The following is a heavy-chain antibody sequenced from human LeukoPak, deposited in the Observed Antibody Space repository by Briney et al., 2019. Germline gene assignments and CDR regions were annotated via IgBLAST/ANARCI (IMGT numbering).Heavy chain of an antibody. Sequence: PSETLSLTCTVPGGSISSYYWSWIRQPPGKGLEWIGYIYYSGSTNYNPSLKSRVTISVDTSKNQFSLKLSSVTAADTAVYYCARGQQWLADFNYWGQGTLVTVSS. CDR2: IYYSGST. D-gene: IGHD6-19*01. CDR1: GGSISSYY. J-gene: IGHJ4*02. CDR3: ARGQQWLADFNY. V-gene: IGHV4-59*01.